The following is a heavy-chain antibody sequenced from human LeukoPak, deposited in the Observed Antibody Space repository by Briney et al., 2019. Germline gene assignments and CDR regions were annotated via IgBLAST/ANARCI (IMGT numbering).Heavy chain of an antibody. Sequence: ASVKVSCKASGYPFTTYTLNWVRQAPGQGLEWMGWIDTTTGKPTYAQAFTGRFVFSLDTSVSTAFLQINSLKAEDTAVYYCARGIGGFDIWGQGTGVIVSS. CDR3: ARGIGGFDI. V-gene: IGHV7-4-1*02. J-gene: IGHJ3*02. D-gene: IGHD3-3*01. CDR2: IDTTTGKP. CDR1: GYPFTTYT.